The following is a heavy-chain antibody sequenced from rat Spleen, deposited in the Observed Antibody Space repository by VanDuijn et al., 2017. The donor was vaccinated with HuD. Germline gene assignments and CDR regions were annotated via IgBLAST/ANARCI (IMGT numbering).Heavy chain of an antibody. Sequence: EVQLVESGGGLVQPKGSLKLSCAASGFDFNTYAMSWVRQAPGKGLDWVASISIKTHNYATLYADSVKERFTISRDDSQSMVYLQMNNLKTEDTALYYCTDSGSGCWGQGVMVTVSS. CDR2: ISIKTHNYAT. CDR1: GFDFNTYA. CDR3: TDSGSGC. V-gene: IGHV10-4*01. D-gene: IGHD4-3*01. J-gene: IGHJ2*01.